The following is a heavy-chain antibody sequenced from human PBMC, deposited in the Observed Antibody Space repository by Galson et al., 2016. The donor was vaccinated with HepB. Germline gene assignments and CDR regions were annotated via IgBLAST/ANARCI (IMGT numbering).Heavy chain of an antibody. D-gene: IGHD6-13*01. V-gene: IGHV3-53*04. J-gene: IGHJ6*02. CDR3: VRPGSRYAMDV. CDR2: IYGDGST. CDR1: GLTVSGNY. Sequence: SLRLSCAASGLTVSGNYMTWVRQSPGKGLETVSVIYGDGSTYYEDSVKGRFTISRHNFNNTLFLQMTTLKPKDTAGYYCVRPGSRYAMDVWGQGTTVTVSS.